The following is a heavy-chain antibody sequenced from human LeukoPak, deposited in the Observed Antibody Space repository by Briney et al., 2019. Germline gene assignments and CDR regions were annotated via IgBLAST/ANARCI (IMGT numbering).Heavy chain of an antibody. CDR1: GGSFSGYY. J-gene: IGHJ3*02. V-gene: IGHV4-59*01. CDR2: IYYSGST. D-gene: IGHD4-17*01. CDR3: ARDSPNDYGDAFDI. Sequence: SETLSLTCAVYGGSFSGYYWSWIRQPPGKGLEWIGYIYYSGSTNYNPSLKSRVTISVDTSKNQFSLKLSSVTAADTAVYYCARDSPNDYGDAFDIWGQGTMVTVSS.